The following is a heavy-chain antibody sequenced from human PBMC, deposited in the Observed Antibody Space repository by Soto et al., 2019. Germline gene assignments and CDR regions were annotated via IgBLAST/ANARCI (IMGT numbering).Heavy chain of an antibody. V-gene: IGHV3-30-3*01. CDR1: GFTFSSFS. CDR2: ISYDGSTK. CDR3: ARTTTVAGTPEFDY. J-gene: IGHJ4*02. Sequence: QVQLVESGGGVVQPGRSLRLSCAASGFTFSSFSLHWVRQAPGKGLEWLALISYDGSTKYNADSVKGRFTVSRDNSNNTLYLQLSSLRPEDTAGYYCARTTTVAGTPEFDYWGQGTLVTGSS. D-gene: IGHD6-19*01.